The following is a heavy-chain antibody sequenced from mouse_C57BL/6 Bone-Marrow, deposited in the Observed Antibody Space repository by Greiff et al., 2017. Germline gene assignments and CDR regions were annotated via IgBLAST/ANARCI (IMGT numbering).Heavy chain of an antibody. V-gene: IGHV5-6*01. CDR1: GFTFSRYG. J-gene: IGHJ3*01. CDR3: ARNDYGTWFAY. D-gene: IGHD1-1*01. Sequence: EVKLVESGGDLVKPGGSLILSCAASGFTFSRYGMSWVRPTPDKRLEWVATISSGGSDTYYLDSVKGRFTICRDNAKNTLYLQMSSLKSEDTAMYYCARNDYGTWFAYWGKGTMVTVSA. CDR2: ISSGGSDT.